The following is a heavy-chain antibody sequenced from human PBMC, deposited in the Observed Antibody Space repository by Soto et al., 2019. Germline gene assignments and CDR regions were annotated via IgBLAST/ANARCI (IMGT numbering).Heavy chain of an antibody. J-gene: IGHJ4*02. V-gene: IGHV3-7*03. D-gene: IGHD2-8*01. Sequence: EVQLGESGGELVQPGGSLRLSCVASGFTFSPYWMSWVRQAPGRGLQWVATINNDGSEKYYADSVKGRFTISRDNARDSLYLQLTSLRAEDTAIYYCARGSNQDYWGQGTLVAVSS. CDR1: GFTFSPYW. CDR3: ARGSNQDY. CDR2: INNDGSEK.